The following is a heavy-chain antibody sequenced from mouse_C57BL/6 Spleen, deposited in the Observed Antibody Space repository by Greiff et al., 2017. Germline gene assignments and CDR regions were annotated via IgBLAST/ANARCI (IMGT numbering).Heavy chain of an antibody. Sequence: QVHVKQSGAELVKPGASVKMSCKASGYTFTSYWITWVKQRPGQGLEWIGDIYPGSGSTNYNEKFKGKATLTVDTSSSTAYMQLSSLTSEDSAVYYCALDSSGPRAMGYWGQGTAVTVSS. CDR3: ALDSSGPRAMGY. V-gene: IGHV1-55*01. J-gene: IGHJ4*01. D-gene: IGHD3-2*02. CDR1: GYTFTSYW. CDR2: IYPGSGST.